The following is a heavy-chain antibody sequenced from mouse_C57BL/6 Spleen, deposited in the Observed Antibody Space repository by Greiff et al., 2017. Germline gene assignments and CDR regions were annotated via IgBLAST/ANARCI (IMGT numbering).Heavy chain of an antibody. CDR3: ARDRANWGFAY. D-gene: IGHD4-1*01. CDR2: ISDGGSYT. J-gene: IGHJ3*01. CDR1: GFTFSSYA. Sequence: EVKLVESGGGLVKPGGSLKLSCAASGFTFSSYAMSWVRQTPEKRLEWVATISDGGSYTYYPDNVKGRFTISRDNAKNNLYLQMSHLKSEDTAMYYCARDRANWGFAYWGQGTLVTVSA. V-gene: IGHV5-4*01.